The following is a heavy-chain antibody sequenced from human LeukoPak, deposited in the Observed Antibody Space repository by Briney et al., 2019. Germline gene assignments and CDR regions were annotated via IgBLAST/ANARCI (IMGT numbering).Heavy chain of an antibody. D-gene: IGHD3/OR15-3a*01. CDR3: ARSHGLY. Sequence: SETLSLTCTVSGDSINNYYWTWVRQPPGKGLEWIGYIHYTGTTSYNPSLEGRVTISLDTSKNKFSLQVNSITAADTAVYYCARSHGLYWGQGTLVTVSS. CDR1: GDSINNYY. CDR2: IHYTGTT. J-gene: IGHJ4*02. V-gene: IGHV4-59*01.